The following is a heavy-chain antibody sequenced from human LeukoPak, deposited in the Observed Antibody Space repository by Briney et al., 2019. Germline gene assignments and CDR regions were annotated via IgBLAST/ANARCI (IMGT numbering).Heavy chain of an antibody. D-gene: IGHD2-2*01. CDR3: AREGIVVVPAAIRYESWFDP. J-gene: IGHJ5*02. Sequence: PPGGSLRLSCAASGFTVSSNYMSWVRQAPGKGLEWVSVIYSGGSTYYADSVKGRFTISRDNSKNTLYLQMNSLRAEDTAVYYCAREGIVVVPAAIRYESWFDPWGQGTLVTVSS. CDR1: GFTVSSNY. V-gene: IGHV3-66*01. CDR2: IYSGGST.